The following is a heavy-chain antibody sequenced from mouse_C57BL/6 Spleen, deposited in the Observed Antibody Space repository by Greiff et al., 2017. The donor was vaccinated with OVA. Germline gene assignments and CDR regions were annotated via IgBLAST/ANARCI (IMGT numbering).Heavy chain of an antibody. CDR1: GYTFTSYW. Sequence: QVQLQQPGAELVRPGSSVKLSCKASGYTFTSYWMDWVKQRPGQGLEWIGNIYPSDSETHYNQKFKDKATLTVDKSSRTAYMHLSSLKSEDSAVYYCARSITTVVAPDYWGQGTTLTVSS. V-gene: IGHV1-61*01. D-gene: IGHD1-1*01. J-gene: IGHJ2*01. CDR2: IYPSDSET. CDR3: ARSITTVVAPDY.